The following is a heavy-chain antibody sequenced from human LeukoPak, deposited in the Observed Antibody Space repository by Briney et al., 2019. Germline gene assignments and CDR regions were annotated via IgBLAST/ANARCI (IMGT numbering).Heavy chain of an antibody. CDR2: ISGSGGST. Sequence: HPGGSLRLSCAASGFIFSSYAMSWVRQAPGKGLEWVSSISGSGGSTYYADSVKGRFTISRDNSKNMLCLQMKSLRAEDTAVYYCAKYYGLGINDYWGQGTLVTVSS. CDR3: AKYYGLGINDY. CDR1: GFIFSSYA. V-gene: IGHV3-23*01. J-gene: IGHJ4*02. D-gene: IGHD3-10*01.